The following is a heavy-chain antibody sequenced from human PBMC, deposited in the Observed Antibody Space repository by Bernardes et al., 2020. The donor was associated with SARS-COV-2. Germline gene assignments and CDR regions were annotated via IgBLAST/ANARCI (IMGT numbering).Heavy chain of an antibody. J-gene: IGHJ4*02. Sequence: GGSLRLSCSASGFTFSYSAMHWVRQAPGKGLEYVSGISSNGESTYYADSVKGRFTISRDNTKNTLYLQMTSLRTEDTAVYHCVKDVLMGATFDSWGQGTLVTVSS. CDR3: VKDVLMGATFDS. CDR2: ISSNGEST. CDR1: GFTFSYSA. V-gene: IGHV3-64D*06. D-gene: IGHD1-26*01.